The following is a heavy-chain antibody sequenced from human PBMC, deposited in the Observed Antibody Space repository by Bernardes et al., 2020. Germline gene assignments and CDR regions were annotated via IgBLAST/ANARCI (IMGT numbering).Heavy chain of an antibody. CDR3: AKDLNQERVTIFGVVTSRGNMDV. Sequence: GGSLRLSCAASGFTFSSYAMSWVRQAPGKGLEWVSAISGSGGSTYYADSVKGRFTISRDNSKNTLYLQMNSLRAEDTAVYYCAKDLNQERVTIFGVVTSRGNMDVWGKGTTVTVSS. J-gene: IGHJ6*03. CDR2: ISGSGGST. V-gene: IGHV3-23*01. CDR1: GFTFSSYA. D-gene: IGHD3-3*01.